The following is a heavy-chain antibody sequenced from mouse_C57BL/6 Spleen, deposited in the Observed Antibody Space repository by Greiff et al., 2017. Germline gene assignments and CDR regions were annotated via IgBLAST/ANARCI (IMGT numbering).Heavy chain of an antibody. J-gene: IGHJ2*01. D-gene: IGHD1-1*01. CDR2: INPSSGYT. V-gene: IGHV1-4*01. CDR3: AREYYGRYFDY. Sequence: VQLQQSGAELARPGASVKMSCKASGYTFTSYTMHWVKQRPGQGLEWIGYINPSSGYTKYNQKFKDKATLTADKSSSTAYMQLNSLTSEDSAVYYCAREYYGRYFDYRGQGTTLTVSS. CDR1: GYTFTSYT.